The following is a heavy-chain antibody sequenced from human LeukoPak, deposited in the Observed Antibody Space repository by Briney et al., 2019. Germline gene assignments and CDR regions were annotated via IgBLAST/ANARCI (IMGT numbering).Heavy chain of an antibody. CDR3: ARRDYDLNWFDP. CDR1: GGTFSSYA. CDR2: IIPIFGTA. J-gene: IGHJ5*02. Sequence: SVKVSCKASGGTFSSYAISWVRQAPGQGLEWMGGIIPIFGTANYAQKFQGRVTITADESTSTAYMELSSLRSEDTAVYYCARRDYDLNWFDPWGQGTLVTVSS. D-gene: IGHD3-3*01. V-gene: IGHV1-69*01.